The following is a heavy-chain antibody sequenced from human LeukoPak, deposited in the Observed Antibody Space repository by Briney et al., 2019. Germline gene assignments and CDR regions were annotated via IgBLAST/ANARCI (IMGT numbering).Heavy chain of an antibody. CDR2: IHYDGSNK. CDR3: ARGSITIFGVLIG. D-gene: IGHD3-3*01. V-gene: IGHV3-30*02. CDR1: GFTFSNYG. J-gene: IGHJ4*02. Sequence: PGGSLRLSCAASGFTFSNYGMHWVRQAPGKGLEWVAFIHYDGSNKYYADSVKGRFTLSRDNSKNTLYLQMNSLRAEDTAVYYCARGSITIFGVLIGWGQGTLVTVSS.